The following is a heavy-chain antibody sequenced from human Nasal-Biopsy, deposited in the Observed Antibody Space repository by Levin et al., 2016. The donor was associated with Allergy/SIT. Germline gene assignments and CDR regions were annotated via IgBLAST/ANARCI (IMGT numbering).Heavy chain of an antibody. V-gene: IGHV5-51*01. CDR1: GYSFTSYW. Sequence: GESLKISCKTSGYSFTSYWIVWVRQMPGKGLEWMGVIYPGDSDTRYSPSFQGQVTISADKSISTAYLQWSSLKASDTAMYYCARHRGGSGWYFDYWGQGTLVTVSS. CDR2: IYPGDSDT. D-gene: IGHD6-19*01. CDR3: ARHRGGSGWYFDY. J-gene: IGHJ4*02.